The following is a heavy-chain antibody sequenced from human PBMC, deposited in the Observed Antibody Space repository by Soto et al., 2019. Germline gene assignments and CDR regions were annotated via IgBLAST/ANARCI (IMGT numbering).Heavy chain of an antibody. CDR2: IAGSGRST. CDR1: AFTFSSSA. CDR3: VKSQQWLVLIFDW. D-gene: IGHD6-19*01. V-gene: IGHV3-23*01. Sequence: SLRLSCAASAFTFSSSAMTWVRQAPGKGLEWASSIAGSGRSTFYADSVKGRFSISRGDSKNTLYLKMTRSTLEDTVFSYGVKSQQWLVLIFDWWGPGTLVTVSS. J-gene: IGHJ4*02.